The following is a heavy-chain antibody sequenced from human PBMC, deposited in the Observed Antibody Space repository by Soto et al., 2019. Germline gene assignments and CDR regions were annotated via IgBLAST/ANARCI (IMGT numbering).Heavy chain of an antibody. Sequence: SETLYLTCTVSGGSISSYYWSWIRQPPGKGLEWIGYIYYSGSTNYNPSLKSRVTISVDTSKNQFSLKLSSVTAADTAVYYCARCRYGSGGGPFDIWGEGTMVTVSS. V-gene: IGHV4-59*01. CDR2: IYYSGST. J-gene: IGHJ3*02. CDR3: ARCRYGSGGGPFDI. CDR1: GGSISSYY. D-gene: IGHD3-10*01.